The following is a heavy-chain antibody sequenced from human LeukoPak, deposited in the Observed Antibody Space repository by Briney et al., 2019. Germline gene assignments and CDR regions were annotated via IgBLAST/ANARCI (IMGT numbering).Heavy chain of an antibody. J-gene: IGHJ4*02. CDR1: GYSFNSAYY. V-gene: IGHV4-38-2*02. Sequence: SETLSLTCTVSGYSFNSAYYWAWIRQSPGKGLEWLGTIYPSGVTSYNPSLKSRVTTSLDASKNRFSLNLKSVTAADTALYFCAQRTAYESLFDYWGQGTLVTVTS. CDR3: AQRTAYESLFDY. D-gene: IGHD2-21*02. CDR2: IYPSGVT.